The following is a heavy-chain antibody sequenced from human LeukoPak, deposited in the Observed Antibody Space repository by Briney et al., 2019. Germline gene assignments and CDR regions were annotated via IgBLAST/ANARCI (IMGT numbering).Heavy chain of an antibody. V-gene: IGHV4-39*01. Sequence: SETLSPTCTVSGGSISSSNYYWGWIRQPPGKGLEWIGSIYYSGNTYYNPSLKSRVTISIDTSKNQFSLNLSSVTAADTAVYYCARAVASAAPFDPWGQGTLVTVSS. D-gene: IGHD6-13*01. J-gene: IGHJ5*02. CDR2: IYYSGNT. CDR1: GGSISSSNYY. CDR3: ARAVASAAPFDP.